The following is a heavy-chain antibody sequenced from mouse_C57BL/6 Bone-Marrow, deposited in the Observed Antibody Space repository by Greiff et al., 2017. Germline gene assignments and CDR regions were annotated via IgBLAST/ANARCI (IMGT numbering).Heavy chain of an antibody. CDR1: GYTFTDYN. CDR3: ARRSTTTYYYAMDY. Sequence: EVQLQQSGPELVKPGASVKMSCKASGYTFTDYNMHWVKQSHGKSLEWIGYINPNNGGTSYNQKFKGKATLTVNNSSSTAYMELRSLTSEDSAVYYCARRSTTTYYYAMDYWGQGTSVTVSS. D-gene: IGHD2-14*01. V-gene: IGHV1-22*01. CDR2: INPNNGGT. J-gene: IGHJ4*01.